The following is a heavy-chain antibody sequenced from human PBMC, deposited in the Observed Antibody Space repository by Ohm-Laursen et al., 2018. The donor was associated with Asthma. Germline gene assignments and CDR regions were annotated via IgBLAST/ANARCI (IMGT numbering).Heavy chain of an antibody. CDR1: GGTLGTSV. J-gene: IGHJ4*02. V-gene: IGHV1-69*13. CDR3: ARKAGSCITSNCYSLDF. Sequence: ASVKVSCKSLGGTLGTSVIGWVRQAPGQGLEWLGGINSVFGTSTYAQKFHDRFTITADESTSTVYMTLSSLTSEDTAVDYCARKAGSCITSNCYSLDFWGQGTLVTVSS. CDR2: INSVFGTS. D-gene: IGHD2-15*01.